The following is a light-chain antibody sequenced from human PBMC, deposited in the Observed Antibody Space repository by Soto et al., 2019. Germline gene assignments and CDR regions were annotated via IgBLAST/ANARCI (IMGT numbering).Light chain of an antibody. J-gene: IGKJ4*01. CDR2: GTS. Sequence: ILLTLSPVTLSLSQGERAPLSCRASQSFSSNVAWYQQKPGQAPRLLIYGTSTRVTGIPARFSGSGSGTEFTLTISSLQSEDCAVYYCQQYYNWPITFGGGTKVDIK. CDR3: QQYYNWPIT. CDR1: QSFSSN. V-gene: IGKV3-15*01.